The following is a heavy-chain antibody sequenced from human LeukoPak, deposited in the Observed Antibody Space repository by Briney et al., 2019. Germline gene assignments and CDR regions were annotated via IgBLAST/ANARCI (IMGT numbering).Heavy chain of an antibody. V-gene: IGHV1-46*01. J-gene: IGHJ4*02. CDR3: ARSAANENYCSSTSCYNWEHFDY. CDR2: INPSGGST. Sequence: ASVKVSCKASGYTFTSYYMHWVRQAPGQGLEWMGIINPSGGSTSYAQKFQGRVTMTRDTSTSTVYMELSSLRSEDTAVYYCARSAANENYCSSTSCYNWEHFDYWGQGTLVTVSS. D-gene: IGHD2-2*02. CDR1: GYTFTSYY.